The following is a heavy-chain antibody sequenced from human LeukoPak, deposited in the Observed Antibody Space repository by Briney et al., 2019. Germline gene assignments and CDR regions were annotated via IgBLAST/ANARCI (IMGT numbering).Heavy chain of an antibody. V-gene: IGHV3-23*01. CDR1: GFTFSSYA. Sequence: PGGSLRLSCSASGFTFSSYAMHWVRQAPGKGLEWVSAISGSGGSTYYADSVKGRFTISRDNSKNTLYLQMNSLRAEDTAVYYCAKKDTYYYDSSGYYPLGYWGQGTLVTVPS. J-gene: IGHJ4*02. CDR2: ISGSGGST. D-gene: IGHD3-22*01. CDR3: AKKDTYYYDSSGYYPLGY.